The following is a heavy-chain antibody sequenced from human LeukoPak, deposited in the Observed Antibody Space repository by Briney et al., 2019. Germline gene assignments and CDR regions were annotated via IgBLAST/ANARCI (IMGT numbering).Heavy chain of an antibody. Sequence: SETLSLTCTVSGGSISSSNYYWGWIRQPPGKELEWIGSIYYSGSTFYNPSLKSRVTISVDTSKNQLSLKLSSVTAADTAVYYCARHSTVTTFMLDPWGQGTRVTVSS. CDR1: GGSISSSNYY. J-gene: IGHJ5*02. CDR2: IYYSGST. V-gene: IGHV4-39*01. D-gene: IGHD4-17*01. CDR3: ARHSTVTTFMLDP.